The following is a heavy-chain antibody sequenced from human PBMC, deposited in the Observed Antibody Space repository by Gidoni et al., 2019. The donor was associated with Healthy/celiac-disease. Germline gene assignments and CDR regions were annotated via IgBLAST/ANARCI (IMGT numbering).Heavy chain of an antibody. CDR2: IYTSGST. Sequence: QVQLQESGPGLVKPSQTLSLTCTVSGGSISSGSYYWNWIRQPAGKGLEWIGRIYTSGSTNYNPSLKSRVTISVDTPKKQFSLKLSSVTAADTAVYYCARSPYDFWSGYSNWLDPWGQGTLVTVSS. CDR3: ARSPYDFWSGYSNWLDP. V-gene: IGHV4-61*02. J-gene: IGHJ5*02. CDR1: GGSISSGSYY. D-gene: IGHD3-3*01.